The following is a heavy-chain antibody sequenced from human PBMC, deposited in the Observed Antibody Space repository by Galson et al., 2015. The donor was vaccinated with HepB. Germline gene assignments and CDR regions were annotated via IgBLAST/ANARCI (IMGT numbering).Heavy chain of an antibody. CDR3: AKDLYCSSTSCFNYYYYYYGMDV. D-gene: IGHD2-2*01. V-gene: IGHV3-23*01. Sequence: SLRLSCAASGFTFSSYAMSWVRQAPGKGLEWVSAISGSGGSTYYADSVKGRFTISRDNSKNTLYLQMNSLRAEDTAVYYCAKDLYCSSTSCFNYYYYYYGMDVWGQGTTVTVSS. CDR2: ISGSGGST. CDR1: GFTFSSYA. J-gene: IGHJ6*02.